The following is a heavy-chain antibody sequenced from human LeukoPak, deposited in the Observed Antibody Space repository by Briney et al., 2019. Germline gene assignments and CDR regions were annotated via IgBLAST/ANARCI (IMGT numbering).Heavy chain of an antibody. CDR3: ASFAWELLTDDAFDI. D-gene: IGHD1-26*01. V-gene: IGHV1-2*02. CDR2: INPNSGGT. Sequence: GASVKVSCKASGYTFTGYYMHWVRQAPGQGLEWMGWINPNSGGTNYAQKFQGRVTMTRDTSISTAYMALSRLRSDDTAVYYCASFAWELLTDDAFDIWGQGTMVTVSS. CDR1: GYTFTGYY. J-gene: IGHJ3*02.